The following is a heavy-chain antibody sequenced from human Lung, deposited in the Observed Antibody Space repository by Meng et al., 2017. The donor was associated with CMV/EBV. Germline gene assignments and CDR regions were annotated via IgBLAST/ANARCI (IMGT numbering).Heavy chain of an antibody. CDR3: AKDRHTSSAPYYFDS. V-gene: IGHV3-23*01. J-gene: IGHJ4*02. Sequence: GEXXKISCAASGFTFGSYAMTWVRQAPGKGLQWVSSISGNGYSTYYADSVKGRFTISRDNSNNTLFLQMNSLRADDTAVYYCAKDRHTSSAPYYFDSLGQGXLVTVSS. CDR2: ISGNGYST. CDR1: GFTFGSYA.